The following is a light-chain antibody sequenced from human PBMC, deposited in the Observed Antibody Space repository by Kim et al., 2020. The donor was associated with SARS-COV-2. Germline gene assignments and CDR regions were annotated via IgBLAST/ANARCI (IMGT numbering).Light chain of an antibody. CDR3: SSYAGSNVL. Sequence: GHSVTISCTGSSSDVGDYDYVSWYQHHSGKAPKLLIYEVNKRPSGVPDRFSGSKSGNTASLTVSGLQTEDEAEYYCSSYAGSNVLFGGGTQLTVL. CDR1: SSDVGDYDY. J-gene: IGLJ2*01. V-gene: IGLV2-8*01. CDR2: EVN.